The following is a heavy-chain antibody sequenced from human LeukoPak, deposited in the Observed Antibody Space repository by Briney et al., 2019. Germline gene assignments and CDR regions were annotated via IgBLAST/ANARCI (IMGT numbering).Heavy chain of an antibody. CDR3: GRTAIHANNGMDV. D-gene: IGHD1/OR15-1a*01. V-gene: IGHV3-72*01. CDR2: SRNKASSYTT. CDR1: GFKFSDHY. J-gene: IGHJ6*02. Sequence: PGGSLRLSCAASGFKFSDHYIDWVRQAPGKGLEWVDRSRNKASSYTTEYAASVEGRFTISRDVSESSLYLQMNSLRTEDTAVYYCGRTAIHANNGMDVWGQGTTVTVSS.